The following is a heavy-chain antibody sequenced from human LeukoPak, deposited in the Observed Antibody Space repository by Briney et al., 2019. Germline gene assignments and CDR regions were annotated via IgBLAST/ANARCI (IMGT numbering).Heavy chain of an antibody. CDR1: GFTFSSYE. Sequence: GGSLRLSCAASGFTFSSYEMTWVRQAPGKGLEWVSYISSSDSTIYYADSVKGRFTISRDNAKNSLYLQMNSLRAEDTAVYYCAELGITMIGGVWGKGTTVTISS. CDR2: ISSSDSTI. D-gene: IGHD3-10*02. CDR3: AELGITMIGGV. V-gene: IGHV3-48*03. J-gene: IGHJ6*04.